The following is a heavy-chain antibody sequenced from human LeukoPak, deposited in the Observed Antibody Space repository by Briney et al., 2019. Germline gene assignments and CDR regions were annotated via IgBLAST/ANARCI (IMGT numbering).Heavy chain of an antibody. CDR2: INPNSGGT. CDR1: GYTFTGYY. D-gene: IGHD2-21*02. J-gene: IGHJ6*03. Sequence: ASVKVSCKASGYTFTGYYMHWVRQAPGQGLGWMGWINPNSGGTNYAQKFQGRVTMTRDTSISTAYMELSRLRSDDTAVYYCARDGRGDYYYYYYYMDVWGKGTTVTISS. CDR3: ARDGRGDYYYYYYYMDV. V-gene: IGHV1-2*02.